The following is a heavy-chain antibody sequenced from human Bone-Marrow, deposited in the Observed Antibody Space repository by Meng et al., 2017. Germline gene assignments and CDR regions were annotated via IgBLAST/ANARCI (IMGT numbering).Heavy chain of an antibody. V-gene: IGHV3-23*01. Sequence: GGSRRLSCAASGFTFSSYAMSWVRQAPGKGLEWVSSLSSSGSSTYYADSVKGRFTISRDNSKNTLYLQMNSLRAEDTAIYFCAKVPYGDYFNWFDPRGQGTLVTVSS. CDR2: LSSSGSST. CDR3: AKVPYGDYFNWFDP. CDR1: GFTFSSYA. D-gene: IGHD4-17*01. J-gene: IGHJ5*02.